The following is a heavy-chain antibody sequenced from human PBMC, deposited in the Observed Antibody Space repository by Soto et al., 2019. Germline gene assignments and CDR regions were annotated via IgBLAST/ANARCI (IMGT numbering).Heavy chain of an antibody. J-gene: IGHJ6*03. V-gene: IGHV4-59*08. Sequence: ASETLSLPCAVYGGSFSGYYLSWIRPPPGKVLDCIGHIHHSGSTNDNPSLKSRVTISVDTSKNQFSLKLSSVTAADTAVYYCARRRVTHYYYYYMDVWGKGTTVTVSS. D-gene: IGHD2-21*02. CDR3: ARRRVTHYYYYYMDV. CDR2: IHHSGST. CDR1: GGSFSGYY.